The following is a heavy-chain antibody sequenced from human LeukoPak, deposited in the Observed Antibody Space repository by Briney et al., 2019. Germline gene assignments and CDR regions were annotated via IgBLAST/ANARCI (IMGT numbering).Heavy chain of an antibody. J-gene: IGHJ4*02. CDR2: INPNSGGT. CDR1: GYTFTGYY. CDR3: ARDSPSSTSWHFDY. Sequence: ASVKVSCKASGYTFTGYYMHWVRQAPGQGLEWMGWINPNSGGTTYAQKFQGRVTMTRDTSISTAYMELSRLRSDDTAVYYCARDSPSSTSWHFDYWGQGTLVTVSS. V-gene: IGHV1-2*02. D-gene: IGHD2-2*01.